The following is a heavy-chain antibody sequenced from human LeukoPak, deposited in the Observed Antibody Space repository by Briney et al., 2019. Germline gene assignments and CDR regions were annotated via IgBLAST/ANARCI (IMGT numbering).Heavy chain of an antibody. D-gene: IGHD4-17*01. CDR3: ARNYGDNNFDY. CDR1: GVSISGTNW. V-gene: IGHV4-4*02. CDR2: IYHSGST. J-gene: IGHJ4*02. Sequence: SETLSLTCAVSGVSISGTNWWSWVRHPPGKGLEWIGEIYHSGSTNYNPSLKGRVTISVDKSKNQFSLKLTSVTAADTAVYYCARNYGDNNFDYWGQGTLVTVSS.